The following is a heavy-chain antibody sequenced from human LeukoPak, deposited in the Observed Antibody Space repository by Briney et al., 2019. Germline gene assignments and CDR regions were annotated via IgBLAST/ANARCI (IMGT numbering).Heavy chain of an antibody. J-gene: IGHJ1*01. CDR2: VNPSGGST. CDR3: ARDDQGSVNAKYFQH. D-gene: IGHD2-15*01. CDR1: GYTFTSYY. V-gene: IGHV1-46*01. Sequence: ASVKVSCKASGYTFTSYYMHWVRQAPGQGLEWMGIVNPSGGSTSYAQKFQGRVTMTRDTSTSTVYMELSSLRSEDTAVYYCARDDQGSVNAKYFQHWGQGTLVTVSS.